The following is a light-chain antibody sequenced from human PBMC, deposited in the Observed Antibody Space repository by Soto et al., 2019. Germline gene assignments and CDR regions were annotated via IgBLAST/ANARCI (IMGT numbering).Light chain of an antibody. Sequence: EIVMTQSPDTLYVSPGEGATLSCRPSQSVRTKLAWYQQKAGQAPRLLIYGASTRATGIPDRFSGSGSGTEFTLTISSLQSEDFAVYYCQQYNSWPLTFGGGTKVDI. CDR1: QSVRTK. CDR2: GAS. CDR3: QQYNSWPLT. J-gene: IGKJ4*01. V-gene: IGKV3-15*01.